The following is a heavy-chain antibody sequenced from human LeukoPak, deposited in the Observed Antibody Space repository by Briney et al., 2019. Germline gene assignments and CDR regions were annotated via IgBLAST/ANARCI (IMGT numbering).Heavy chain of an antibody. D-gene: IGHD6-19*01. Sequence: PSETLSLTCTVSGYSISSGYYWGWIRQPPGKGLEWIGSIYHSGSTYYNPSLKSRVTISVDTSKNQFSLKLSSVTAADTAVYYCARDKSSSGWYERYYYYMDVWGKGTTVTVSS. CDR3: ARDKSSSGWYERYYYYMDV. J-gene: IGHJ6*03. CDR1: GYSISSGYY. CDR2: IYHSGST. V-gene: IGHV4-38-2*02.